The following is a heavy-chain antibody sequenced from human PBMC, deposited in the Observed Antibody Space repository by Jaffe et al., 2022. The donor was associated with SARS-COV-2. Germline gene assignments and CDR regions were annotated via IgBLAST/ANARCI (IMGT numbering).Heavy chain of an antibody. CDR3: ARDRTSGELGGYSYGYDY. Sequence: EVQLVESGGGLVQPGGSLRLSCAASGFTVSSNYMSWVRQAPGKGLEWVSVIYSGGSTYYADSVKGRFTISRDNSKNTLYLQMNSLRAEDTAVYYCARDRTSGELGGYSYGYDYWGQGTLVTVSS. J-gene: IGHJ4*02. V-gene: IGHV3-66*02. CDR1: GFTVSSNY. CDR2: IYSGGST. D-gene: IGHD5-18*01.